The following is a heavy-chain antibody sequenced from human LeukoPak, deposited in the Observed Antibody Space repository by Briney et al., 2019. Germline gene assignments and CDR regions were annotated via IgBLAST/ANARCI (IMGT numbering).Heavy chain of an antibody. D-gene: IGHD3-22*01. CDR1: GYTFTGYY. V-gene: IGHV1-69*04. Sequence: ASVKVSCKASGYTFTGYYMHWVRQAPGQGLEWMGRIIPIFGIANYAQKFQGRVTITADKSTSTAYLELSSLRSEDTAVYYCARGLSYYYDSSGYYPLGMDVWGQGTTVTVSS. CDR3: ARGLSYYYDSSGYYPLGMDV. J-gene: IGHJ6*02. CDR2: IIPIFGIA.